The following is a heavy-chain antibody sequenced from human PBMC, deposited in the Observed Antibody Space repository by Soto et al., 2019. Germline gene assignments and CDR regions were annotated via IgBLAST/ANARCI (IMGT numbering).Heavy chain of an antibody. V-gene: IGHV4-4*02. CDR2: IYHSGST. D-gene: IGHD6-13*01. J-gene: IGHJ6*02. CDR3: ARAEDSSSWYRYDGMDV. CDR1: GGSISSSNW. Sequence: TSETLSLTCAVSGGSISSSNWWSWVRQPPGKGLEWIGEIYHSGSTNYNPSLKSRVTISVDKSKNQFSLKLSSVTAADTAVYYCARAEDSSSWYRYDGMDVWGQGTTVTVSS.